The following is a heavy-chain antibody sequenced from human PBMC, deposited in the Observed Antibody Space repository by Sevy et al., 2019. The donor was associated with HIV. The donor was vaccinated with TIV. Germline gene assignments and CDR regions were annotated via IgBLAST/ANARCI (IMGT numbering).Heavy chain of an antibody. CDR1: GASISSSGYY. CDR3: AGPILTYNNGWSYYDY. D-gene: IGHD6-19*01. V-gene: IGHV4-39*01. Sequence: SETLSLTCTVSGASISSSGYYWGWIRQPPGKGLEGIASINYNGITFYNPSLKSRITISADTSKNQLSLDLSSVTAADTAIYYCAGPILTYNNGWSYYDYWGQGTVVTVSS. J-gene: IGHJ4*02. CDR2: INYNGIT.